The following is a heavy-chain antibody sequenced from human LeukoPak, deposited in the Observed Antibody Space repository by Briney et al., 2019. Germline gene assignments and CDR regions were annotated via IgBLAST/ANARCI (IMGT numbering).Heavy chain of an antibody. CDR3: ASGSGSYRTPYYYMDV. Sequence: GGSLRLSCAASGYTVSSNYMSWVRQAPGKGLEWVSVIYSGGSTYYADSVKGRFTISRDNSKNTLYLQMNSLRAEDAAVYYCASGSGSYRTPYYYMDVWGTGTTVTVSS. D-gene: IGHD3-10*01. CDR1: GYTVSSNY. V-gene: IGHV3-53*01. CDR2: IYSGGST. J-gene: IGHJ6*03.